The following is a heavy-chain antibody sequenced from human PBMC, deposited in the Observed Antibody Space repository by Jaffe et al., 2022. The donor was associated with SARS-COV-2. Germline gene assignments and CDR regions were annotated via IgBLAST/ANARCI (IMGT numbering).Heavy chain of an antibody. D-gene: IGHD2-2*01. CDR1: GFTFSTFS. V-gene: IGHV3-48*02. J-gene: IGHJ1*01. CDR3: ARAYCSSTFCYRDFQY. Sequence: EVQLVESGGGLVQPGGSLRLSCAASGFTFSTFSMNWVRQAPGKGLEWVSYISSSSDTIYYADSVKGRFTISRDNAKNSLFLQMNSLRDEDTAVYYCARAYCSSTFCYRDFQYWGQGTLVTVSS. CDR2: ISSSSDTI.